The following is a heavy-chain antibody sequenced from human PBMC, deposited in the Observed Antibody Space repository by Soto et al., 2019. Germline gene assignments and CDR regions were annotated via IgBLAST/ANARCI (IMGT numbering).Heavy chain of an antibody. J-gene: IGHJ6*02. CDR3: ARATRGYYYGMDV. CDR2: INPNSGGT. Sequence: QVQLVQSGAEVKKPGASVKVSCKASGYTFTAYYMHWVRQAPGQGREWMGWINPNSGGTNYAQKFQGWGTMTRDTSVSTAYMELSRLRSDDTAVYYCARATRGYYYGMDVWCQGTTVTVSS. D-gene: IGHD2-15*01. V-gene: IGHV1-2*04. CDR1: GYTFTAYY.